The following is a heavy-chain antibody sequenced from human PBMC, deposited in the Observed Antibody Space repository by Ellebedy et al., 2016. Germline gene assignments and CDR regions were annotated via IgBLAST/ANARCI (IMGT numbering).Heavy chain of an antibody. D-gene: IGHD1-26*01. Sequence: GGSLRLSXAASGFTFSGYNINWVRQAPGKGLEWVSSISSASTYIFYADSVKGRFTISRDNAQNSLYLQMNSLRAEDTAVYYCARWTGSYHDYWGPGTLVTVSS. V-gene: IGHV3-21*01. CDR3: ARWTGSYHDY. CDR2: ISSASTYI. J-gene: IGHJ4*02. CDR1: GFTFSGYN.